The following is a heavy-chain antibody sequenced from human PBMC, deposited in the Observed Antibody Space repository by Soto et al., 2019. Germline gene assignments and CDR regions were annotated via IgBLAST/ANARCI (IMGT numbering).Heavy chain of an antibody. Sequence: QEQLVESGGGLVKPGGSLRLSCAASGFTFSDYYMSWIRQAPGKGLGWISYISTSGSTIYYADSVKGRFTISRDNAKNSLYLQMNSLRAEDTAVYYCARDSSLVVGDRGGWFDPWGQGALVTVSS. J-gene: IGHJ5*02. CDR3: ARDSSLVVGDRGGWFDP. V-gene: IGHV3-11*01. D-gene: IGHD1-26*01. CDR1: GFTFSDYY. CDR2: ISTSGSTI.